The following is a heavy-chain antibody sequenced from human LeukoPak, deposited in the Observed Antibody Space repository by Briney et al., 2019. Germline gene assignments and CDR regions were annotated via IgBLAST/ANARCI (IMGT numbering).Heavy chain of an antibody. CDR3: ARVSNWNEVDWFDP. CDR2: IYYSGST. J-gene: IGHJ5*02. Sequence: SETLSLTCTVSGGSISSGDYNWSWIRQPPGKGLEWIGYIYYSGSTYYNPSLKSRVTISVDTSKNQFSLKLSSVTAADTAVYYCARVSNWNEVDWFDPWGQGTLVTVSS. CDR1: GGSISSGDYN. D-gene: IGHD1-1*01. V-gene: IGHV4-30-4*08.